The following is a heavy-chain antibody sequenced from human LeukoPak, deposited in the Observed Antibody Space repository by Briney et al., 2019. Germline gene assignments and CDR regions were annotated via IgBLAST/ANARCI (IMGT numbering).Heavy chain of an antibody. CDR1: GGSISSGNYY. Sequence: ASETLSLTCTVSGGSISSGNYYWSWIRQPAGKGLEWIGRIYTSGSTNYNPSLKSRVTISIDTSKNQFSLKLSSVTAADTAVYYCASALLWFGELWGGSGMDVWGQGTTVTDSS. D-gene: IGHD3-10*01. CDR2: IYTSGST. V-gene: IGHV4-61*02. CDR3: ASALLWFGELWGGSGMDV. J-gene: IGHJ6*02.